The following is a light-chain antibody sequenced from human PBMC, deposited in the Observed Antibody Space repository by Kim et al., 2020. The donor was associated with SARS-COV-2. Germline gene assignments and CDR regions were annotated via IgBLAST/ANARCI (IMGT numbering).Light chain of an antibody. Sequence: SASVGDRVTITCRASQDISSSFAWYQQKPGKAPNLLIYDASTLQSGVPSRFSGSVSGTEFALTISSLQPEDFATYYCQQLNYNPLTFGGGTKLEI. CDR2: DAS. J-gene: IGKJ4*01. CDR3: QQLNYNPLT. CDR1: QDISSS. V-gene: IGKV1-9*01.